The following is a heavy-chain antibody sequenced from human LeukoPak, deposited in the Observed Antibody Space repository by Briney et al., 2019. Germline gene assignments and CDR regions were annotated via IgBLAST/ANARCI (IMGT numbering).Heavy chain of an antibody. V-gene: IGHV3-23*01. CDR3: AKWGDYDILTGYYVSDF. CDR2: ITGSGDTT. Sequence: QPGASLRLSCAASGFIFRNYAMSWVRQAPGKGLEWVSAITGSGDTTYYADSVKGRFTISRDNPKNTLYVEMNTLRAEDTAVYYCAKWGDYDILTGYYVSDFWGRGTLVTVSS. CDR1: GFIFRNYA. J-gene: IGHJ4*02. D-gene: IGHD3-9*01.